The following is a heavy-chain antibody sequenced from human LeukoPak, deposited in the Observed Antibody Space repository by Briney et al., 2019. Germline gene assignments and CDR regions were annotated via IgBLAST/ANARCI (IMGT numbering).Heavy chain of an antibody. D-gene: IGHD5-12*01. CDR2: TYYRSKLYN. J-gene: IGHJ4*02. V-gene: IGHV6-1*01. CDR3: ARGGYRGGETTDLDY. CDR1: GDIFSSNSAA. Sequence: SQTLSLTCALSGDIFSSNSAAWHWIRQSPSRGLEWLGRTYYRSKLYNDYAVSVKSRITINPDTSKNQFSLQLNSVTPEDTAVYYCARGGYRGGETTDLDYWGQGTLVTVSS.